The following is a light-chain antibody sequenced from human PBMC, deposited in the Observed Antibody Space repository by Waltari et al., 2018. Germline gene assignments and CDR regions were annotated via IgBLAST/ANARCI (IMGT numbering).Light chain of an antibody. CDR1: QSVSSY. J-gene: IGKJ2*01. CDR3: QQRSNWPRYT. CDR2: DAT. Sequence: EIVLTQSPATLSLSPGERATLSCRASQSVSSYLAWYQQKPGQAPRLLIYDATNRATGVPARFSGSGYGTGFTLTISSLEPEDFAVYYCQQRSNWPRYTFGQGTKLEIK. V-gene: IGKV3-11*01.